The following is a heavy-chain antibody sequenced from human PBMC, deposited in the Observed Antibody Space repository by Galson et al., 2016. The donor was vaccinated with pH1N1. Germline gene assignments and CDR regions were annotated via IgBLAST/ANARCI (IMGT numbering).Heavy chain of an antibody. CDR3: AKDGGTGSGKHSAFGMTV. CDR2: ISYDGNNA. D-gene: IGHD3-10*01. J-gene: IGHJ6*02. CDR1: GFTFRRSG. Sequence: SLRLSCAVSGFTFRRSGMHWVRQAPGKGLEWVAIISYDGNNAYHGDSVKGRFTISRDNSKNTLYSDMNSLRPEDTAVYYCAKDGGTGSGKHSAFGMTVWGQGTTVTVSS. V-gene: IGHV3-30*19.